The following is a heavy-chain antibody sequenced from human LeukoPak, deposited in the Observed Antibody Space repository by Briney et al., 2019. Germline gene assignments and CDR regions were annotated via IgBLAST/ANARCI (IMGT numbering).Heavy chain of an antibody. J-gene: IGHJ4*02. V-gene: IGHV3-21*01. Sequence: GGSLRLSCAASEFTFSGYWMNWVRQAPGKGLEWVSSISSSSSYIYYADSVKGRFTISRDNAKNSLYLQMNSLRAEDTAVYYCARDLAATVDYWGQGTLVTVSS. CDR2: ISSSSSYI. CDR1: EFTFSGYW. D-gene: IGHD6-25*01. CDR3: ARDLAATVDY.